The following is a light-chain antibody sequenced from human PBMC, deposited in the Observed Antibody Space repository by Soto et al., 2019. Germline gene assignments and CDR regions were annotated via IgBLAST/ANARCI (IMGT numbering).Light chain of an antibody. Sequence: DIQMTQSPSPLSASVGDRVTITCRASQSISNYLNWYQHKPGKAPKLLMYAASSLQSGVPSRFSGSGSGTDFTLTISSLQPEDFATYYCQQSYSTPRTFGQGTKVEIK. CDR2: AAS. V-gene: IGKV1-39*01. CDR1: QSISNY. J-gene: IGKJ1*01. CDR3: QQSYSTPRT.